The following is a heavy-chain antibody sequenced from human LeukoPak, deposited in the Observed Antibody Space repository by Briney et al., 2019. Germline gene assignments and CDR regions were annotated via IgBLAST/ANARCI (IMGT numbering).Heavy chain of an antibody. D-gene: IGHD6-13*01. CDR2: MNPNSGNT. CDR1: GYTFTSYD. J-gene: IGHJ4*02. CDR3: ACRITSTIHSSSH. V-gene: IGHV1-8*01. Sequence: GASVKVSCRAAGYTFTSYDINWVRQATAQGVEWRGWMNPNSGNTGYAQKFQGRVTMTRNTSISTAYMELSSLRCEDTAVYDGACRITSTIHSSSHWGQGTLVTLSS.